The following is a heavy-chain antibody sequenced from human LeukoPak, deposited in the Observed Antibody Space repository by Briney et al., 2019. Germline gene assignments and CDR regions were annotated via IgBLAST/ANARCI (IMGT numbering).Heavy chain of an antibody. Sequence: SETLSLTCAVYGGSFSGYYWSWIRQPPGKGLEWIGEINHSGSTNYNPSLKSRVTISVDTSKNQFSLKLSSVTAADTAVYYCARGIKRGSSSNPFDYWGQGTLVTVSS. D-gene: IGHD6-13*01. CDR2: INHSGST. CDR1: GGSFSGYY. CDR3: ARGIKRGSSSNPFDY. V-gene: IGHV4-34*01. J-gene: IGHJ4*02.